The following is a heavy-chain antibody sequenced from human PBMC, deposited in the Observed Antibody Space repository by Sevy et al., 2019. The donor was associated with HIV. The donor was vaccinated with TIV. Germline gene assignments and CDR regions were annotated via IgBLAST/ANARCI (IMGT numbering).Heavy chain of an antibody. CDR2: IYYNGHI. D-gene: IGHD1-26*01. CDR3: AGENAWGRGYS. J-gene: IGHJ4*02. Sequence: SETLSLTCTVSGGSITRLYWNWIRQPPGKGLEWIANIYYNGHINYNPSLKSRVTLSLDTSKNQLSLRLSSVTAADTAMYYCAGENAWGRGYSWGQGTLVTVSS. V-gene: IGHV4-59*08. CDR1: GGSITRLY.